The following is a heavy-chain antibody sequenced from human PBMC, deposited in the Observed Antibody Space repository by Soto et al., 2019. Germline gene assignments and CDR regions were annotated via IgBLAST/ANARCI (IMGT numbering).Heavy chain of an antibody. J-gene: IGHJ4*02. Sequence: GGSLRLSCAASGFTFNDYYIHWIRRNPGKGLEWISYISGNGEIIQYAASARGRFTISRDNAENSVYLEMDSLRAEDTALYYCARDVDADFRTDFDYWGRGTLVTVSS. V-gene: IGHV3-11*01. CDR1: GFTFNDYY. D-gene: IGHD4-17*01. CDR3: ARDVDADFRTDFDY. CDR2: ISGNGEII.